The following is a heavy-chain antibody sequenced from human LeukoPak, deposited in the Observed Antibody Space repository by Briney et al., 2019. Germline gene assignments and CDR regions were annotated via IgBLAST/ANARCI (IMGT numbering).Heavy chain of an antibody. J-gene: IGHJ6*03. CDR1: GYTFVSYG. Sequence: GASVKVSCKASGYTFVSYGISWVRQAPGQGLEWMGWISAYNGNTNYAQKLQGRVTLTTDTSTSTAYMELRSLRSDDTAVYYCARYEVNYGNYMDVWGKGTTVTVSS. V-gene: IGHV1-18*01. D-gene: IGHD4-11*01. CDR3: ARYEVNYGNYMDV. CDR2: ISAYNGNT.